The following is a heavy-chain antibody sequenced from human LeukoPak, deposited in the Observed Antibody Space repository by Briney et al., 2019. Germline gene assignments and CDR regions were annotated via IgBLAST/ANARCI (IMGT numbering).Heavy chain of an antibody. D-gene: IGHD3-3*02. CDR2: ISSSSSYI. CDR3: ARELGRNFDY. J-gene: IGHJ4*02. V-gene: IGHV3-21*04. CDR1: GFTFSSYS. Sequence: GGSLRLSCAASGFTFSSYSMNWVRQAPGKGLEWVSSISSSSSYIYYADSVKGRFTISRDNSKNTLYLQMNSLRAEDTAVYYCARELGRNFDYWGQGTLVTVSS.